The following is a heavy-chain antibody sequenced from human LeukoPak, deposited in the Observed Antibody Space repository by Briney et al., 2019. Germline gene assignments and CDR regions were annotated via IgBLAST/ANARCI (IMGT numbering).Heavy chain of an antibody. D-gene: IGHD3-22*01. J-gene: IGHJ4*02. CDR3: AKDGLSGITMIVVVMYYFDY. CDR1: GFTFSGSA. V-gene: IGHV3-73*01. CDR2: IRSKANSYAT. Sequence: GGSLRLSCAASGFTFSGSAMHWVRQASGKGLEWVGRIRSKANSYATAYAASVKGRFTISRDDSKNTAYLQMNSLRAEDTAVYYCAKDGLSGITMIVVVMYYFDYWGQGTLVTVSS.